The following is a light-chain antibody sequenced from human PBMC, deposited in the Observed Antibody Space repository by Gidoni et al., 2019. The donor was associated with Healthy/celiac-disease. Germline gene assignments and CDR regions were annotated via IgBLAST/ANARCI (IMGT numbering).Light chain of an antibody. Sequence: AIRMTQSTSSFSTSTVDRVTITCRASQGISSYLAWYQQKPGKAPKLLIYAASTLQSGVPSRFSGSGSGTDFTLTISCLQSEDCATYYCQQYYSYPPLTFGGGTKVEIK. CDR2: AAS. V-gene: IGKV1-8*01. CDR3: QQYYSYPPLT. J-gene: IGKJ4*01. CDR1: QGISSY.